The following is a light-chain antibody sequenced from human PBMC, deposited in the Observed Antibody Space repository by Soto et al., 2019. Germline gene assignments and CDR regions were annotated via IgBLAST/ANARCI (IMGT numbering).Light chain of an antibody. CDR2: GAS. V-gene: IGKV3D-20*02. CDR3: QQRSNWPPWT. Sequence: EIVLTQSPGTLSLSPGERATLSCRASRSVSSIYLAWYQQKPGQAPRLLIYGASSRATGIPDRFSGSGSGTDYTLTISSLEPEDFAVYYCQQRSNWPPWTFGQGTKVDIK. J-gene: IGKJ1*01. CDR1: RSVSSIY.